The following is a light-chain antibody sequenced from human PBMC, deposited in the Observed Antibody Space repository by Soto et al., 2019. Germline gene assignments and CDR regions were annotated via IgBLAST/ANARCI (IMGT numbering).Light chain of an antibody. CDR3: QQYGSSRT. J-gene: IGKJ1*01. Sequence: EIVLTQSPGTLSLSPGERAILSCRASQSVSSTYLAWYQQTPGQAPRLLIYGASSRATGIPDRFSGSGSGTDFTLTVSRLEPEDFAVYYCQQYGSSRTFGQGTKV. CDR1: QSVSSTY. CDR2: GAS. V-gene: IGKV3-20*01.